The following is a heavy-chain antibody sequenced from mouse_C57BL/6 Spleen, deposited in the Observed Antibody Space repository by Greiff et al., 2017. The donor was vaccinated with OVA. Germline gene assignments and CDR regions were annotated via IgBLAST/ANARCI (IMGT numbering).Heavy chain of an antibody. CDR2: IYPGDGDT. CDR1: GYAFSSSW. V-gene: IGHV1-82*01. CDR3: AIITTVVATKGY. J-gene: IGHJ2*01. D-gene: IGHD1-1*01. Sequence: VQLQQSGPELVKPGASVKISCKASGYAFSSSWMNWVKQRPGKGLEWIGRIYPGDGDTNYNGKFKGKATLTADKSSSTAYMQLSSLTSEDSAVYFCAIITTVVATKGYWGKGTTLTVSS.